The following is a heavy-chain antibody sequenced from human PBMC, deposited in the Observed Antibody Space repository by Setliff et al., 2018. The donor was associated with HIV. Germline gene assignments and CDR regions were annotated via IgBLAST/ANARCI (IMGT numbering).Heavy chain of an antibody. CDR1: GFTFSSYG. CDR2: IRYDGSNK. Sequence: EGSLRLSCAASGFTFSSYGMHWVRQAPGKGLEWVAFIRYDGSNKYYVDSQKGRFTISRDNAKNPLYLQMNSLRAEDTALYYCAREPHDSSGYYWFDPWGQGTLVTVSS. J-gene: IGHJ5*02. CDR3: AREPHDSSGYYWFDP. D-gene: IGHD3-22*01. V-gene: IGHV3-30*02.